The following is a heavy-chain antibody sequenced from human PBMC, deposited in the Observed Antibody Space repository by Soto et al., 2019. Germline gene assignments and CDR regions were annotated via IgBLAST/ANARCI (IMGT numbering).Heavy chain of an antibody. Sequence: PGGSLRLSCAASGFTFSHAWMNWVRQPPGKGLEWIGEIYHSGSTNYNPSLKSRVTISVDTSKNHFSLKLSSLTAADTAVYYCARAYGGDVFDYWGQGTLVTVSS. CDR1: GFTFSHAW. V-gene: IGHV4-34*01. J-gene: IGHJ4*02. CDR3: ARAYGGDVFDY. D-gene: IGHD2-21*01. CDR2: IYHSGST.